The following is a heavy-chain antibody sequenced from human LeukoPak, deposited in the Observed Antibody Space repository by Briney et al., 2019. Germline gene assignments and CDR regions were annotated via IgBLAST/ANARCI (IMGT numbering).Heavy chain of an antibody. Sequence: GGSLRLSCAASGFTFSSYGMSWVRRAPGKGLEWVSSISTSSSYIYYADSVKGRFTISRDNAKNSLYLQMNSLRAEDTALYYCAKAGDYDILTGTLDPWGQGTLVTVSS. CDR2: ISTSSSYI. D-gene: IGHD3-9*01. J-gene: IGHJ5*02. V-gene: IGHV3-21*04. CDR3: AKAGDYDILTGTLDP. CDR1: GFTFSSYG.